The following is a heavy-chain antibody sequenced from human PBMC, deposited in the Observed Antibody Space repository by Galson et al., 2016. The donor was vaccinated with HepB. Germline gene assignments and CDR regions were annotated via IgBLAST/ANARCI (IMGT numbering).Heavy chain of an antibody. V-gene: IGHV3-13*01. D-gene: IGHD5-18*01. CDR3: VREILLVVGYYGMDV. CDR2: IDTAGGT. Sequence: SLRLSCAASGFTFGSYDMHWVRQATGKGLEWVSGIDTAGGTSYLGSVKGRFTISRENAKNSLYLQMNSLRVGDTAVYYCVREILLVVGYYGMDVWGQGTTVTVSS. CDR1: GFTFGSYD. J-gene: IGHJ6*02.